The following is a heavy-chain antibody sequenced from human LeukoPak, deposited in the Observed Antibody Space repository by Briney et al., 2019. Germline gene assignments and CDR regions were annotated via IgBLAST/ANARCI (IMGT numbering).Heavy chain of an antibody. J-gene: IGHJ4*02. Sequence: SETLSLTCAVYGGSFSGYYWSWIRQPPGKGLEWIGEINHSGSTNYNPSLKSRVTISVDTSKNQFPLKLSSVTAADTAVYYCARGGVRGAFDYWGQGTLVTVSS. CDR1: GGSFSGYY. CDR3: ARGGVRGAFDY. CDR2: INHSGST. D-gene: IGHD3-10*01. V-gene: IGHV4-34*01.